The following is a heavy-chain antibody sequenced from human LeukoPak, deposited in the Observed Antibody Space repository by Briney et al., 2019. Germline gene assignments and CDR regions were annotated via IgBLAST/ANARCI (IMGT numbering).Heavy chain of an antibody. J-gene: IGHJ4*02. CDR1: GGTFSSYA. CDR2: IIPIFGTA. Sequence: SVKVSCKASGGTFSSYAVSWVRQAPGQGLEWMGGIIPIFGTANYAQRFQGRVTITTDESTSTAYMELSSLRSEDTAVYYCAKSPNADGGVSDYWGQGTLVTVSS. CDR3: AKSPNADGGVSDY. V-gene: IGHV1-69*05. D-gene: IGHD2-8*02.